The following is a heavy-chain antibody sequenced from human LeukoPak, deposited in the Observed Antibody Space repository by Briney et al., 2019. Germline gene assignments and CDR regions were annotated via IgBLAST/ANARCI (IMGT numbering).Heavy chain of an antibody. CDR1: GGSFNDYY. J-gene: IGHJ4*02. V-gene: IGHV4-34*01. CDR3: ARGPYQGKSGYYSY. D-gene: IGHD3-22*01. CDR2: ITHSETT. Sequence: SETLSLTCAVYGGSFNDYYWTWIRQSPGKGLEWIGEITHSETTNHNPSLKSRITMSVDTSKNQFSLRLNSVTAADTAVYYCARGPYQGKSGYYSYWGQGSRVTLSS.